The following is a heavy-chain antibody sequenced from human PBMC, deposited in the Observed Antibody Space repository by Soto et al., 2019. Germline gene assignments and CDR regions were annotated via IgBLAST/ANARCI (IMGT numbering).Heavy chain of an antibody. V-gene: IGHV4-31*03. CDR2: IYYSGST. D-gene: IGHD1-1*01. CDR3: SRAPEMTGTDWFDP. Sequence: SETLSLTCTVSGGSISSGGYYWSWIRQHPGKGLEWIGYIYYSGSTYYNPSLKSRVTISVDTSKNQFSLKLSSVTAADTAVYYCSRAPEMTGTDWFDPWGQGTLVTVSS. CDR1: GGSISSGGYY. J-gene: IGHJ5*02.